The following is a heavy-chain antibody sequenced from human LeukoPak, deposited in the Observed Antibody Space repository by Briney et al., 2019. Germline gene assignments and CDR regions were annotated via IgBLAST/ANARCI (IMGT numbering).Heavy chain of an antibody. Sequence: GGSLRLSCAASGFTFHQYAIHWVRQVPGKGLEWVSGISWNSASMGYADSVKGRFTISRDNAKNSVYLQMNSLRAEDTALYYCAKDKAPLYSGYDCDFHFWGQGPLVSVSS. CDR3: AKDKAPLYSGYDCDFHF. CDR1: GFTFHQYA. J-gene: IGHJ4*02. D-gene: IGHD5-12*01. CDR2: ISWNSASM. V-gene: IGHV3-9*01.